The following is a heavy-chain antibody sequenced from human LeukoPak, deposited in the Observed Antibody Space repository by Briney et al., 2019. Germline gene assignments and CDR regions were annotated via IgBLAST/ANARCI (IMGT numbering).Heavy chain of an antibody. V-gene: IGHV4-59*02. J-gene: IGHJ4*02. CDR3: ARDPPEDQWNSLDS. CDR1: GGSVNGYY. D-gene: IGHD1-7*01. Sequence: SETLSLTCTVSGGSVNGYYWNWIRQAPGKGLEWIGFIHYSGLTVYSPSLQSRVSMSVDTSRNQFSLDLSSVTAADTALYYCARDPPEDQWNSLDSWGQGILVTVSS. CDR2: IHYSGLT.